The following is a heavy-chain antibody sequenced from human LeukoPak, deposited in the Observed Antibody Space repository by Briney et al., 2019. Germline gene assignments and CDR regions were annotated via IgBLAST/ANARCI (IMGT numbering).Heavy chain of an antibody. V-gene: IGHV1-69*13. J-gene: IGHJ4*02. CDR1: GGTFSSYA. D-gene: IGHD3-10*01. Sequence: SVKVSCKASGGTFSSYAISWVRQAPGQGLEWMGGIIPIFGTANYAQKFQGRVTITADESTSTAYMELSSLRSEDTAVYYCASYLMVRGVMHFDYWGQGTLVTVSS. CDR3: ASYLMVRGVMHFDY. CDR2: IIPIFGTA.